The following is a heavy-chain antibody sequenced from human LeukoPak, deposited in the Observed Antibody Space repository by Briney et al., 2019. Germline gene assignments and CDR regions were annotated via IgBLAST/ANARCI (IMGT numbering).Heavy chain of an antibody. Sequence: SETLSLTCSVSGGSISSYYWSWIRQPPGKGLEWIGYIYYSGSTNYNPSLKSRVIISVDTSKNQFSLKLSSVTAADTAVYYCARGDGSNFGYWGQGTLVTVSS. J-gene: IGHJ4*02. D-gene: IGHD5-24*01. CDR1: GGSISSYY. CDR2: IYYSGST. V-gene: IGHV4-59*01. CDR3: ARGDGSNFGY.